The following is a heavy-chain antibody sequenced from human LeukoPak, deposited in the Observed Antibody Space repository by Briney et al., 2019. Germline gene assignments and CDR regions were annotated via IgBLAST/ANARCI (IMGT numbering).Heavy chain of an antibody. D-gene: IGHD3-3*01. Sequence: SETLSLTCTVSGGSISSYYWSWIRQPAGKGLEWIGRIYTSGNTNYSPSLKSRVTMSVDTSNNQFFLNLKSVTAADTAVYYCARDSRYYDFWSGYLDYWGQGALVTVSS. CDR2: IYTSGNT. CDR3: ARDSRYYDFWSGYLDY. V-gene: IGHV4-4*07. J-gene: IGHJ4*02. CDR1: GGSISSYY.